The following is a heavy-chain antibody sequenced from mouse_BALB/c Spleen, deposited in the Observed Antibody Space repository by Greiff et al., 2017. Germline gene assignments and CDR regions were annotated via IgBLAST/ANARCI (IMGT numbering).Heavy chain of an antibody. V-gene: IGHV1-14*01. J-gene: IGHJ4*01. D-gene: IGHD2-14*01. Sequence: VQLQQSGPELVKPGASVKMSCKASGYTFTSYVIHWVKQKPGQGLEWIGYINPYNDGTKYNEKFKVKATLTSDKSSSTAYMELSSLTSEDSAVYYCAREDYRSLYYAMDYWGQGTSVTVSS. CDR1: GYTFTSYV. CDR2: INPYNDGT. CDR3: AREDYRSLYYAMDY.